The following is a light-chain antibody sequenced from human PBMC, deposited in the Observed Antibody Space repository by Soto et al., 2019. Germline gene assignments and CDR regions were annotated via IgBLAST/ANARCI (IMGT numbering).Light chain of an antibody. CDR2: AAS. J-gene: IGKJ1*01. CDR1: QSISSY. CDR3: QQSYSTPWT. Sequence: DIQMTQSPSSLSASVGDRVTITCRASQSISSYLNWYQQKPGKAPKLLIYAASSLQSEVASRFSGSGSGTDVTLTISSLQPEDFATYSCQQSYSTPWTFGQGTKVEIK. V-gene: IGKV1-39*01.